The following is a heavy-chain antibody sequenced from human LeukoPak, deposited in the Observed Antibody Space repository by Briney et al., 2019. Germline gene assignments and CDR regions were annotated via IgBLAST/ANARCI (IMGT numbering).Heavy chain of an antibody. D-gene: IGHD3-22*01. CDR1: GFTFSTYT. V-gene: IGHV3-48*04. CDR2: ISSGSSTI. CDR3: YYYYDSSGYYYDDY. J-gene: IGHJ4*02. Sequence: GGSLRLSCAASGFTFSTYTMNWVRQAPGKGLEWVSYISSGSSTIYYADSVKGRFTISRDNAKNSLYLQMNSLRAEDTAVYYCYYYYDSSGYYYDDYWGQGTLVTVSS.